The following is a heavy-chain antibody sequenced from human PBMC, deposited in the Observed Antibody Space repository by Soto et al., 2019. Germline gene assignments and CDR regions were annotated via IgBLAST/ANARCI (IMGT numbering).Heavy chain of an antibody. J-gene: IGHJ5*02. Sequence: QVQLVQSGAEVKKPGSSVKVSCKASGGTFSSNAISWVRQAPGQGLEWMGGIIPIYASPNYAQHFQGRVTVTADEATSTAYLELSRLKLADSAIYYCAVTVPGSRSPLDHWGRGTLVIVSS. CDR3: AVTVPGSRSPLDH. V-gene: IGHV1-69*01. CDR1: GGTFSSNA. D-gene: IGHD6-19*01. CDR2: IIPIYASP.